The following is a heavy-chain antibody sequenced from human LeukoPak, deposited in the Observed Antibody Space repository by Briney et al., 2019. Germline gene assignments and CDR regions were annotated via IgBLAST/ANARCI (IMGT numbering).Heavy chain of an antibody. CDR1: GYTFTGYY. V-gene: IGHV1-2*02. J-gene: IGHJ5*02. CDR2: INPNSGGT. CDR3: ARDPYYDFWSGVFDP. D-gene: IGHD3-3*01. Sequence: ASVEVSCKASGYTFTGYYMHWVRQAPGQGLEWMGWINPNSGGTNYAQKFQGGVTMTRDTSISTAYMELSRLRSDDTAVYYCARDPYYDFWSGVFDPWGQGTLVTVSS.